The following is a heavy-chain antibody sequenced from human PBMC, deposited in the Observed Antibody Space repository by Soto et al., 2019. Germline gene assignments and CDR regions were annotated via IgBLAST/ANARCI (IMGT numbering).Heavy chain of an antibody. J-gene: IGHJ5*02. D-gene: IGHD6-6*01. V-gene: IGHV3-9*01. CDR3: VKGMDSSSSPWFDP. CDR2: ISWNSGSI. Sequence: SLRLSCAASGFTFENYAMHWVRQAPGKGLEWVSGISWNSGSIGYVDSVRGRFTISRDNAKNSLYLQMNSLRTEDTAFYYCVKGMDSSSSPWFDPWCQGPLVTVST. CDR1: GFTFENYA.